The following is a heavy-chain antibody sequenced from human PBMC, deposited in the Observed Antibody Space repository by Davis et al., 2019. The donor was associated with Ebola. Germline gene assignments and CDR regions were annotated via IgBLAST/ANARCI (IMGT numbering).Heavy chain of an antibody. CDR2: IYPGDSDT. CDR1: GYSFTSYW. J-gene: IGHJ6*02. CDR3: ARHVGDGYNLYYYYGMDV. Sequence: GESLKISCKGSGYSFTSYWIGWVRQMPGKGLEWMGIIYPGDSDTRYSPSFQGQVTISADKSISTAYLQWSSLKASDTAMYYCARHVGDGYNLYYYYGMDVWGQGTTVTVSS. D-gene: IGHD5-24*01. V-gene: IGHV5-51*01.